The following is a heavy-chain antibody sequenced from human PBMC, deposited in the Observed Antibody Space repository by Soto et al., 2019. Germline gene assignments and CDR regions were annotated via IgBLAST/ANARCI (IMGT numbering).Heavy chain of an antibody. Sequence: QVQLVQSGAEVRKPGSSVKVSCKASGGTFISYSISWVRQAPGQGLEWMGRNIPSLDTRNYAEQFQGRVTITADKFTSTVYMEVNSLRSEDTALYFCARGIGYCSGGNCYSDVWGRGTLVTVSS. D-gene: IGHD2-15*01. CDR3: ARGIGYCSGGNCYSDV. CDR2: NIPSLDTR. CDR1: GGTFISYS. V-gene: IGHV1-69*08. J-gene: IGHJ4*02.